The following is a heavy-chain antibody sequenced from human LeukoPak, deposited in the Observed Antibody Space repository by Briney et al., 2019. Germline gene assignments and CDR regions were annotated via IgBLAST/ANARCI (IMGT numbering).Heavy chain of an antibody. J-gene: IGHJ3*02. CDR1: GGSISSGGYS. Sequence: SQTLSLTCAVSGGSISSGGYSWSWIRQPPGKGLEWIGYIYHSGSTYYNPSIKSRVTISVDRSKNQFSLKLSSVTAADTAVYYCARSPKTTVVRTRGGDAFDIWGQGTMVTVSS. CDR3: ARSPKTTVVRTRGGDAFDI. CDR2: IYHSGST. V-gene: IGHV4-30-2*01. D-gene: IGHD4-23*01.